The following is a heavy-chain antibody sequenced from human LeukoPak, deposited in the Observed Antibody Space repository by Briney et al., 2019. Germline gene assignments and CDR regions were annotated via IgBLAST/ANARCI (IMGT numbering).Heavy chain of an antibody. Sequence: AGGSLRLSCAASGFTFNNFGMHWVRQAPGEGLEWVSVISYSGSVQFYADSVKGRFTISRDASKNTVHLQMNSLRVEDTAVYYCARSPRDSRDWTGTLDYWGQGALVTVSS. CDR1: GFTFNNFG. V-gene: IGHV3-30*03. CDR3: ARSPRDSRDWTGTLDY. J-gene: IGHJ4*02. D-gene: IGHD3-22*01. CDR2: ISYSGSVQ.